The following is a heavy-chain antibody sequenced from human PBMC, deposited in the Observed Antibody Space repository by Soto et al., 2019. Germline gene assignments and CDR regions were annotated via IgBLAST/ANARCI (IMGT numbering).Heavy chain of an antibody. Sequence: PSETLSLTCAVSGGSISSGGYSWSWIRQPPGKGLEWIGYIYHSGSTYYNPSLKSRVTISVDRSKNQFSLKLSSVTAADTAVYYCARVRGAWGYGDYVLDYWGQGTLVTVSS. J-gene: IGHJ4*02. CDR1: GGSISSGGYS. D-gene: IGHD4-17*01. V-gene: IGHV4-30-2*01. CDR2: IYHSGST. CDR3: ARVRGAWGYGDYVLDY.